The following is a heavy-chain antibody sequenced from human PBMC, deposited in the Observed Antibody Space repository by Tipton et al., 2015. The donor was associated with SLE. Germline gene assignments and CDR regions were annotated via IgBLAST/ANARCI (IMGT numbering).Heavy chain of an antibody. D-gene: IGHD7-27*01. CDR3: ARLGPTGDLGDAFDI. V-gene: IGHV6-1*01. Sequence: QVQLVQSGAEVKPSQTLSLTCAISGDSVSSNSAAWNWIRQSPSRGLEWLGGTYYRSKWYNDYAVSVKSRITINPDTSKNQFSLQVNSVTPEDTAVYYCARLGPTGDLGDAFDIWGQGTMVTVSS. CDR2: TYYRSKWYN. CDR1: GDSVSSNSAA. J-gene: IGHJ3*02.